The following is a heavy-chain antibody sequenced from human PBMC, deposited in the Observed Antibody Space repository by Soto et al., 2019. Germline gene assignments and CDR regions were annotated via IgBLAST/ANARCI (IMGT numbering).Heavy chain of an antibody. D-gene: IGHD3-10*01. CDR1: GFTFSSYA. Sequence: EVHLLESGGGLVQPGGSLRLSCAASGFTFSSYAMSWVRQAPGKGLEWVSALSGSGDDTYYADSVRGRFTISRDNSKNTLYMQMNSLRFEDTAVYFCAKGYWGSEHSSPSDHWGQGTLVTVSS. CDR2: LSGSGDDT. J-gene: IGHJ4*02. V-gene: IGHV3-23*01. CDR3: AKGYWGSEHSSPSDH.